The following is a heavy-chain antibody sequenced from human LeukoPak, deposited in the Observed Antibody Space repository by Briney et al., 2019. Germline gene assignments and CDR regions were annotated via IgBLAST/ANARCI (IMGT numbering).Heavy chain of an antibody. CDR1: GISFSGYW. CDR3: ARQGGGDDFDY. V-gene: IGHV3-74*01. Sequence: GGSLRLSCAASGISFSGYWMHWVRQVPGKGLVWVSRIKGDGTMTNYADSVKGRFTTSRDNARSTVYLQMSSLRAEDTAVYYCARQGGGDDFDYWAREPWSPSPQ. CDR2: IKGDGTMT. D-gene: IGHD2-21*01. J-gene: IGHJ4*02.